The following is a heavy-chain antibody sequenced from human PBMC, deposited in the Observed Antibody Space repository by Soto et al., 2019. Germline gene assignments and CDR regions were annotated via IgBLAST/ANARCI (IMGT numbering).Heavy chain of an antibody. Sequence: SETLSLTCSVSGGSFSSYYWSWIRQPPGKGLEWIVYIYYSGSTNYNPSLKSRVTISVDTSKNQFSLKLSSVTAADTAVYYCAIGYKKQLWGFGHFEYWGQRNLVTVSS. V-gene: IGHV4-59*01. CDR1: GGSFSSYY. CDR2: IYYSGST. J-gene: IGHJ4*02. CDR3: AIGYKKQLWGFGHFEY. D-gene: IGHD6-13*01.